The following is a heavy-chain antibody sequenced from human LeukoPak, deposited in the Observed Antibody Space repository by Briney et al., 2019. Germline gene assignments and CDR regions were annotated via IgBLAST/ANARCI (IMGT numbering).Heavy chain of an antibody. J-gene: IGHJ4*02. CDR1: GGSIISYY. CDR3: ARGVGELLAYYFDY. V-gene: IGHV4-59*01. Sequence: SETLSLTCTVSGGSIISYYWSWIRQPPGKGLEWIGYIYYSGSTNYNPSLKSRVTISVDTSKNQFSLKLSSVTAADTAVYYCARGVGELLAYYFDYWGQGTLVTVSS. D-gene: IGHD3-10*01. CDR2: IYYSGST.